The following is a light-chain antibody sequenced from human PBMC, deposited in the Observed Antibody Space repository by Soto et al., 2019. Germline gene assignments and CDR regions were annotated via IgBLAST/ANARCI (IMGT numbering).Light chain of an antibody. V-gene: IGKV3-11*01. J-gene: IGKJ4*01. CDR1: QSVSSY. CDR3: QQRSNWGHT. Sequence: EIVLTQSPATLSLSPGERATLSCRASQSVSSYLAWYQQKPGQAPRLLIYDASNGATGIPARFSGSGSGTDFTLTISSLEPEDFAVYYCQQRSNWGHTFGGGTKVEIK. CDR2: DAS.